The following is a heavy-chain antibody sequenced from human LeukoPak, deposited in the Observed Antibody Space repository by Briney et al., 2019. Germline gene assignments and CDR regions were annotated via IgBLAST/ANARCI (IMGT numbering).Heavy chain of an antibody. J-gene: IGHJ4*02. CDR2: ISSSGGST. CDR1: RFTFSSYG. D-gene: IGHD3-10*01. V-gene: IGHV3-23*01. Sequence: GGSLRLSCAASRFTFSSYGMSWVRQARGKGLQWVSDISSSGGSTYYADSVKGRFTISRDNSRNTLYLQMNSLRAEDTAVYYCARHLLWFGELSGGSDYWGQGTLVTVYS. CDR3: ARHLLWFGELSGGSDY.